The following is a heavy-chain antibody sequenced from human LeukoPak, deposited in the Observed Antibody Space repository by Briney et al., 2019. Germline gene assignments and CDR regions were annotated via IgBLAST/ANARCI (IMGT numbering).Heavy chain of an antibody. Sequence: PGGSLRLSCAASGFTFSSYWMIWVHQAPGKGLEWVANIKQDGSEKYYVDSVKGRFTISRDNAKNSVYLQMNSLRVEDTAVYYCAPPPGTRPLFDYWGQGTLVTVSS. CDR1: GFTFSSYW. CDR2: IKQDGSEK. J-gene: IGHJ4*02. D-gene: IGHD1-1*01. CDR3: APPPGTRPLFDY. V-gene: IGHV3-7*01.